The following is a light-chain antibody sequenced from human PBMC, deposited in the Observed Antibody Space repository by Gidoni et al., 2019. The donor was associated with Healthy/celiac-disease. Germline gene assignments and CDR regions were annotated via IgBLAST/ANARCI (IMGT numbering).Light chain of an antibody. Sequence: AIRMTQSPSSFSASTGDRVTITCRASQGISSYLAWYQQKPGKAPKLLIYAASTLQSGVPSRFSGSGSGTVFTLTISCLQSEDFATYYCQQYYSYPALTFGGGTKVEIK. CDR1: QGISSY. J-gene: IGKJ4*01. V-gene: IGKV1-8*01. CDR2: AAS. CDR3: QQYYSYPALT.